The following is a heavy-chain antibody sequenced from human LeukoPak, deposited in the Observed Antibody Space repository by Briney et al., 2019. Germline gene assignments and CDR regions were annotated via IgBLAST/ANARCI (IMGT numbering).Heavy chain of an antibody. CDR3: AKGGPTEATPFDY. J-gene: IGHJ4*02. V-gene: IGHV3-23*01. CDR2: ITSSGAST. D-gene: IGHD2-15*01. CDR1: SFTFSNYA. Sequence: GGSLRLSCAASSFTFSNYAMTWVRQAPGKGLEWVSTITSSGASTDYADSVKGRFTISRDNSKNTLFLQMNSLRADDTAVYYCAKGGPTEATPFDYWGQGTLVTVSS.